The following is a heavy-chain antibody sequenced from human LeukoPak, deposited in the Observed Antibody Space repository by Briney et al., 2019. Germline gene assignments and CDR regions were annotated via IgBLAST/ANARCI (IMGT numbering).Heavy chain of an antibody. V-gene: IGHV3-30*18. D-gene: IGHD4-23*01. CDR1: GFTFSSYG. CDR2: ISYDGSNK. J-gene: IGHJ4*02. Sequence: GGSLRLSCAASGFTFSSYGMHWVRQAPGKGLEGVAVISYDGSNKYYADSVKGRFTISRDNSKNTLYLQMNSLRAEDTAVYYCAKDPFGYGGNGTHWGQGTLVTVSS. CDR3: AKDPFGYGGNGTH.